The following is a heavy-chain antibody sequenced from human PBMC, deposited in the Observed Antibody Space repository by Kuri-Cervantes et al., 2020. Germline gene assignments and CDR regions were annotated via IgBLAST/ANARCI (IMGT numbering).Heavy chain of an antibody. D-gene: IGHD6-13*01. J-gene: IGHJ3*02. CDR3: ARDLIAAPVLGAVDI. V-gene: IGHV1-18*01. Sequence: ASVKVSCKASGYTFISYGISWVRQAPGQGLEWMGWISAYNGDTNYAQKLRGRVTMTTDTSTSTAFMELRSLRSDDTAVYYCARDLIAAPVLGAVDIWGQGTLVTVSS. CDR1: GYTFISYG. CDR2: ISAYNGDT.